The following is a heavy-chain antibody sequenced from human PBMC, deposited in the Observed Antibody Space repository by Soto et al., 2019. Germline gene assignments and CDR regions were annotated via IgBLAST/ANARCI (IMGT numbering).Heavy chain of an antibody. CDR3: ARDSLPYDILTGYYLGDTYYYYGMDV. D-gene: IGHD3-9*01. Sequence: GGSLRLSCAASGFTFSSYSMNWVRQAPGKGLEWVSYISSSSSTIYYADSVKGRFTISRDNAKNSLYLQMNSLRDEDTAVYYCARDSLPYDILTGYYLGDTYYYYGMDVWGQGTTVTVSS. J-gene: IGHJ6*02. CDR1: GFTFSSYS. CDR2: ISSSSSTI. V-gene: IGHV3-48*02.